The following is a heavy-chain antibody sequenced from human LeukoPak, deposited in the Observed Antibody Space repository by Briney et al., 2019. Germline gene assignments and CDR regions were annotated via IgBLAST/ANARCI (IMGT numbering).Heavy chain of an antibody. V-gene: IGHV3-33*08. D-gene: IGHD2-15*01. CDR2: IWYGGSNK. J-gene: IGHJ6*02. Sequence: PGRSLRLSCAASGFTFSSYGMHWVCQAPGKGLEWVAVIWYGGSNKYYADSVKGRFTISRDNSKNTLYLQMNSLRAEDTAVYYCARGVKLGYCSGDCQIYGMDVWGQGTTVTVSS. CDR1: GFTFSSYG. CDR3: ARGVKLGYCSGDCQIYGMDV.